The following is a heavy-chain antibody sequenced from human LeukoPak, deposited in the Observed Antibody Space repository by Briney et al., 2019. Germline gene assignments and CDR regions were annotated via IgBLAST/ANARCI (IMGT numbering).Heavy chain of an antibody. D-gene: IGHD3-3*02. J-gene: IGHJ4*02. CDR2: INPSGGST. CDR1: GYTFSGYY. CDR3: ARVGRPLSFWYYSDY. Sequence: ASVKVSCKASGYTFSGYYMHWVRQAPGQGLEWMGIINPSGGSTSYAQKFQGRVTMTRDMSTSTVYMELSSLRSEDTAVYYCARVGRPLSFWYYSDYWGQGTLVTVSS. V-gene: IGHV1-46*01.